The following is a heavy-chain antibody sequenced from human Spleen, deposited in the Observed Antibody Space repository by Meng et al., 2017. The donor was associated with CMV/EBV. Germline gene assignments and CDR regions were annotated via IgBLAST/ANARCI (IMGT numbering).Heavy chain of an antibody. V-gene: IGHV3-11*04. D-gene: IGHD3-10*01. Sequence: SGCNFSDYYMMWSRQAPGKGLEWVSYISTSGSTIYYADSGKGRVTIARDNARNSLDLQMNSRRAEDTAVYYWAREHHRESRNGEGREDGGQGILVTVSS. CDR3: AREHHRESRNGEGRED. J-gene: IGHJ4*02. CDR2: ISTSGSTI. CDR1: GCNFSDYY.